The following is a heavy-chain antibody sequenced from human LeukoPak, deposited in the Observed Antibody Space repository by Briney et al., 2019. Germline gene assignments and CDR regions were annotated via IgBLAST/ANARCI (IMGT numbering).Heavy chain of an antibody. CDR3: AKSEAVAGTPFDY. D-gene: IGHD6-19*01. CDR2: ISWNSGSI. CDR1: GFTFDDYA. V-gene: IGHV3-9*03. J-gene: IGHJ4*02. Sequence: GGSLRPSCAASGFTFDDYAMHWVRQAPGKGLEWVSGISWNSGSIGYADSVKGRFTISRDNAKNSLYLQMNSLRAEDMALYYCAKSEAVAGTPFDYWGQGTLVTVSS.